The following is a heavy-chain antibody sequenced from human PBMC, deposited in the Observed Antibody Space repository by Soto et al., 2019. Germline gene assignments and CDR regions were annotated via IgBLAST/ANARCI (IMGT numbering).Heavy chain of an antibody. CDR3: ARHEVASGLYYLDH. CDR2: IYPGDSDT. CDR1: GYNFATYW. Sequence: GESLKISCKGSGYNFATYWIIWVRQMPGKGLGWMGIIYPGDSDTRYSPSFQGQVTISADKSISTAYLQWASLKASDTAIYYCARHEVASGLYYLDHWGPGTLVTVSS. J-gene: IGHJ4*02. V-gene: IGHV5-51*01. D-gene: IGHD6-25*01.